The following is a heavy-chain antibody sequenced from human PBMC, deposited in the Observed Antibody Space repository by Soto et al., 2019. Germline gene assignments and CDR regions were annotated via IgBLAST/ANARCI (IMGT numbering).Heavy chain of an antibody. CDR2: IWYDGSNK. CDR3: XRDRIAARDYYYYGMDV. V-gene: IGHV3-33*01. D-gene: IGHD6-6*01. Sequence: GGSLRLSCAASGFTFSSYGMHWVRQAPGKGLEWVAVIWYDGSNKYYADSVKGRFTISRDNSKNTLYLQMNSLRAEDTAVYYCXRDRIAARDYYYYGMDVWGQGTTVTVSS. J-gene: IGHJ6*02. CDR1: GFTFSSYG.